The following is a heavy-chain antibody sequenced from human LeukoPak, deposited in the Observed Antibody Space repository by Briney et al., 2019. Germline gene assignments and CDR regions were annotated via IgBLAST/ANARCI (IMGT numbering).Heavy chain of an antibody. CDR2: VDPEDGET. CDR1: GYTFTGYY. D-gene: IGHD2-2*02. J-gene: IGHJ4*02. CDR3: ATAWSTYCSSTSCYTADY. V-gene: IGHV1-69-2*01. Sequence: ASVKVSCKASGYTFTGYYMHWVQQAPGKGLEWMGLVDPEDGETIYAEKFQGRVTITADTSTDTAYMELSSLRSEDTAVYYCATAWSTYCSSTSCYTADYWGQGTLVTVSS.